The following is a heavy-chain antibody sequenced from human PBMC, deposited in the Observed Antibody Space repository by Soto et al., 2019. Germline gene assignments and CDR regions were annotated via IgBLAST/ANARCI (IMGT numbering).Heavy chain of an antibody. J-gene: IGHJ6*02. CDR1: GFTFSSYG. D-gene: IGHD6-19*01. CDR3: ARDPIAVADPDYYYYGMDV. V-gene: IGHV3-33*01. CDR2: IWYDGSNK. Sequence: PGGSLRLSCAASGFTFSSYGMHWVRQAPGKGLEWVAVIWYDGSNKYYADSVKGRFTISRDNSKNTLYLQMNSLRAEDTAVYYCARDPIAVADPDYYYYGMDVWGQGTTVTVSS.